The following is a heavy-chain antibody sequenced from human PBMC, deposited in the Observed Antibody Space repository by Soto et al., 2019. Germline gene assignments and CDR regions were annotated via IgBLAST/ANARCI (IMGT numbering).Heavy chain of an antibody. CDR1: GGSISSSSYY. CDR2: IYYSGST. Sequence: SETLSLTCTVSGGSISSSSYYWVLIRQPPGKGLEWIGSIYYSGSTYYNPSLKSRVTISVDTSKNQFSLKLSSVTAADTAVYYCARRATHTVTHNWFDPWGQGTLVTVSS. J-gene: IGHJ5*02. CDR3: ARRATHTVTHNWFDP. V-gene: IGHV4-39*01. D-gene: IGHD4-17*01.